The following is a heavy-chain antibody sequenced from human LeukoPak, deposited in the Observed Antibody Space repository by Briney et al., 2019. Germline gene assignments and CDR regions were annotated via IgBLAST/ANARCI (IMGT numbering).Heavy chain of an antibody. V-gene: IGHV4-39*07. CDR2: IYYSGST. Sequence: SETLSLTCTVSGGSISSSSYYWGWIRQPPGKGLEWIGSIYYSGSTYYNPSLKSRVTISVDTSKNQFSLKLSSVTAADTAVYYCARVALSSSWLNFDYWGQGTLVTVSS. D-gene: IGHD6-13*01. CDR1: GGSISSSSYY. J-gene: IGHJ4*02. CDR3: ARVALSSSWLNFDY.